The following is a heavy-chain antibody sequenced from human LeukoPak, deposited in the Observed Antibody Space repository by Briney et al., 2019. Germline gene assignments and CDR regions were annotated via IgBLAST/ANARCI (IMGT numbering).Heavy chain of an antibody. V-gene: IGHV3-11*06. Sequence: GGSLRLSCAASGFTFSDYYMSWTREAPGKGLEWVSYISSSSSYTNYADSVKGRFTISRDNAKNSLYLQMNSLRAEDTAVYYCARDLGYTFGYTSDYWGQGTLVTVSS. CDR2: ISSSSSYT. CDR1: GFTFSDYY. CDR3: ARDLGYTFGYTSDY. J-gene: IGHJ4*02. D-gene: IGHD5-18*01.